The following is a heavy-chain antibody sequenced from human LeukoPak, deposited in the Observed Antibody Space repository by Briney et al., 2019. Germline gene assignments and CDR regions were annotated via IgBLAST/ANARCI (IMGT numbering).Heavy chain of an antibody. CDR3: ARETTTLDY. D-gene: IGHD1-26*01. CDR1: GFTFSSYG. J-gene: IGHJ4*02. Sequence: PGGSLRLSCAASGFTFSSYGMHWVRLAPGKGLEWVAVIWYDGSNKFYADSVKGRFTISRDNSKNTLYLQMNSLRAEDTAVYYCARETTTLDYWGQGTLVTVSS. CDR2: IWYDGSNK. V-gene: IGHV3-33*01.